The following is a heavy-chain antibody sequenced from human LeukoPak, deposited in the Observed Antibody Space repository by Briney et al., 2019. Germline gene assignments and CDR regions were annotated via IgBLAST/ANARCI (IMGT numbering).Heavy chain of an antibody. J-gene: IGHJ3*02. D-gene: IGHD6-13*01. V-gene: IGHV4-4*02. CDR3: AREHIAADTRDAFDI. CDR2: IHHTGGT. Sequence: SETLSLTCAVSGGSINITNWWSWVRQPPGKGLEWIGGIHHTGGTNYNPFLKSRVTISLEKSKNQFSVKLSSVTAADTAVYYCAREHIAADTRDAFDIWGQGTMVTVSS. CDR1: GGSINITNW.